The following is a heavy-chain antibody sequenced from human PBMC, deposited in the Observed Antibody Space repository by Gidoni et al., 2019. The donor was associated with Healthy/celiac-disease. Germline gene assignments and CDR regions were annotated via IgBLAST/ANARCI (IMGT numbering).Heavy chain of an antibody. V-gene: IGHV4-31*03. Sequence: QVQLQESGPGLVKPSQTLSLTCTVSGGSISSGGYYWSWIRQHPGKGLEWIGYIYYSGSTYYNPSLKSRVTISLDTSKTQFPRKLSSVTAADAAVYYCGRGGWELLRYFDYWGQGTLVTVSS. CDR1: GGSISSGGYY. CDR2: IYYSGST. CDR3: GRGGWELLRYFDY. J-gene: IGHJ4*02. D-gene: IGHD1-26*01.